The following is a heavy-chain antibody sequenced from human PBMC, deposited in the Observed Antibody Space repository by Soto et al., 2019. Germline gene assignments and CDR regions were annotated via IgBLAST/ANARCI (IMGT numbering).Heavy chain of an antibody. Sequence: EVQLVESGGGLVQPGGSLTLSCAACGFAFGDFWMNWLRQAPGKGLEWVANIKEDGSEKYFLDSVKGRFTISRDNAKNSLYLQINSLRAEDTGVYYCARDLGRTAAGYYYYDAMDVWGQGTTVTVSS. J-gene: IGHJ6*02. CDR2: IKEDGSEK. V-gene: IGHV3-7*01. D-gene: IGHD2-2*01. CDR1: GFAFGDFW. CDR3: ARDLGRTAAGYYYYDAMDV.